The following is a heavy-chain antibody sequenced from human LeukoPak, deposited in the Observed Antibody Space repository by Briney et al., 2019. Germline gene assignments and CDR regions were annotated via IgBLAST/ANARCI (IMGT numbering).Heavy chain of an antibody. CDR3: ARSVYSNYYYYYMDV. D-gene: IGHD4-11*01. CDR1: GFTFSSYA. Sequence: GGSLRLSCAASGFTFSSYAMSWVRQAPGKGLEWVSVISGSGGSTYYADSVKGRFTISRDNSKNTLYLQMNSLRAEDTAVYYCARSVYSNYYYYYMDVWGKGTTVTVSS. V-gene: IGHV3-23*01. CDR2: ISGSGGST. J-gene: IGHJ6*03.